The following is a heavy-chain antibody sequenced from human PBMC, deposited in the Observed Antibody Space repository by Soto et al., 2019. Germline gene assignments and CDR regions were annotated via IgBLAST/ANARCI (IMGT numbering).Heavy chain of an antibody. V-gene: IGHV4-30-4*01. J-gene: IGHJ6*02. CDR2: IYYSGST. CDR1: GGSISSGDYY. Sequence: SETLSLTCTVSGGSISSGDYYWSWIRQPPGKGLEWIGYIYYSGSTYYNPSLKSRVTISVDTSKNQFSLKLSSVTAADTAVYYCACISGTRYGDVWGQGTTVTVSS. CDR3: ACISGTRYGDV. D-gene: IGHD3-10*01.